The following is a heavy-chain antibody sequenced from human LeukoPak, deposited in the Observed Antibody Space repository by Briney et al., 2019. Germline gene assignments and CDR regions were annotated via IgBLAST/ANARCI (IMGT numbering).Heavy chain of an antibody. J-gene: IGHJ4*02. V-gene: IGHV5-51*01. CDR2: IYPGDSDT. D-gene: IGHD6-13*01. Sequence: GESLEISCKISGYRLTSNWIGWVRQVPGKGLEWMGLIYPGDSDTRYSPSFQGQVTFSVDASISTAYLQLSGLRASDTAIYYCVRFGLTSSLDYWGQGTLVTVSS. CDR1: GYRLTSNW. CDR3: VRFGLTSSLDY.